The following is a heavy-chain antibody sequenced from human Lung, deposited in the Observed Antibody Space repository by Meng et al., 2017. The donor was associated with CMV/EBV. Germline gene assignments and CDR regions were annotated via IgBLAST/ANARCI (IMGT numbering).Heavy chain of an antibody. CDR2: INPNSGGT. CDR1: GYTFTGYY. D-gene: IGHD1-26*01. J-gene: IGHJ4*01. Sequence: ASVXVSXKASGYTFTGYYMHWVRQAPGQGLEWMGWINPNSGGTNYAQKFQGRVTMTRDTSISTAYMELSRLRSDDTAVYYCARDRYICVGAPGDDWGHGTLVTVSS. CDR3: ARDRYICVGAPGDD. V-gene: IGHV1-2*02.